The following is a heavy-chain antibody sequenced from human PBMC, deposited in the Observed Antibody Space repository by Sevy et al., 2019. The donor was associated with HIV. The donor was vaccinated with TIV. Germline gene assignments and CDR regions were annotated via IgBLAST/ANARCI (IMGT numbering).Heavy chain of an antibody. CDR3: ATTKDYYDSSGYPFDY. J-gene: IGHJ4*02. CDR1: GYTLTEFS. Sequence: ASVKVSCKVSGYTLTEFSMHWVRQAPGKGLEWMGTFDPEDGETIYAQKFQGRVTMTEDTSTVTAYMELSSLGSEDTAVYYCATTKDYYDSSGYPFDYWGQGTLVTVSS. CDR2: FDPEDGET. V-gene: IGHV1-24*01. D-gene: IGHD3-22*01.